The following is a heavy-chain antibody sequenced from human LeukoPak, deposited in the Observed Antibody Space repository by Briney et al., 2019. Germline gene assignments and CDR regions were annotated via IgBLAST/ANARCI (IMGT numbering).Heavy chain of an antibody. J-gene: IGHJ3*02. CDR2: VYYSGST. CDR1: GGSVTSETYS. Sequence: SETLSLTCTISGGSVTSETYSWNWVRQPPGKGLEWIGYVYYSGSTNYNPSLKSRVTISVDTSKKQFSLKLSSATAADTAVYYCARVLDLSKRGLDAFDIWGQGTMATVSS. V-gene: IGHV4-61*01. CDR3: ARVLDLSKRGLDAFDI. D-gene: IGHD3-16*01.